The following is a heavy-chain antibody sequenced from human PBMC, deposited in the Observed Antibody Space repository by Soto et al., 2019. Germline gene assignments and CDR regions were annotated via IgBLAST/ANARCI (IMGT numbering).Heavy chain of an antibody. CDR1: GASISSSSYY. Sequence: ESLCTAGAFSGASISSSSYYWGWIREPPGKGLEWIGSIYYSGSTYYNPSLKSRVTISVDTSKNQFSLKLRSVTAADTAVYYCARQRFIRITMVRGEFDYWGQGTPVTVYS. CDR3: ARQRFIRITMVRGEFDY. V-gene: IGHV4-39*01. CDR2: IYYSGST. J-gene: IGHJ4*02. D-gene: IGHD3-10*01.